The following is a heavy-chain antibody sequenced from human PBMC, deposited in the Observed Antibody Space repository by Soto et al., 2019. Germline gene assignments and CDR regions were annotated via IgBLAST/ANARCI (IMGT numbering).Heavy chain of an antibody. D-gene: IGHD6-6*01. J-gene: IGHJ4*02. CDR1: GFSLSTTGEG. V-gene: IGHV2-5*01. CDR2: IYWHDDK. CDR3: AQVDDVAALFAY. Sequence: QITLKESGPTLVKPTQTLTLTCTFSGFSLSTTGEGVGWIRQPPGKALEWLAVIYWHDDKSYSPSLKIRLTISKDTSKEQVVLTMMNMAPVDTGTYYCAQVDDVAALFAYLGQGTLVTVSS.